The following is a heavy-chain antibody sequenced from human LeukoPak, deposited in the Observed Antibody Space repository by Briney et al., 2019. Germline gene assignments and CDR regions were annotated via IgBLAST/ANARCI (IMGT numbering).Heavy chain of an antibody. CDR2: IYYSGST. J-gene: IGHJ1*01. V-gene: IGHV4-39*07. CDR3: ARPTRGGTTVTTWEYFQH. Sequence: SETLSLTCTVSGGSISSSSYYWGWIRQPPGKGLEWIGSIYYSGSTYYNPSLKSRVTISVDTSKNQFSLKLSSVTAADTAVYYCARPTRGGTTVTTWEYFQHWGQGTLVTVSS. D-gene: IGHD4-17*01. CDR1: GGSISSSSYY.